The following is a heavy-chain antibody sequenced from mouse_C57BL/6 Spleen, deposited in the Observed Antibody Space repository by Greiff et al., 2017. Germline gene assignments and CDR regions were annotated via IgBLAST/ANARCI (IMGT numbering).Heavy chain of an antibody. CDR3: TAGATVVDYAMDY. CDR1: GFTFSNYW. Sequence: DVMLVESGGGLVQHGGSMKLSCVASGFTFSNYWMNWVRQSPEKGLEWVAQIRLKADNYATHYAEAVKGRFTISRDDSKSSVYLQMNNLRAEDTGMYYCTAGATVVDYAMDYWGQGTSVTVSS. V-gene: IGHV6-3*01. J-gene: IGHJ4*01. CDR2: IRLKADNYAT. D-gene: IGHD1-1*01.